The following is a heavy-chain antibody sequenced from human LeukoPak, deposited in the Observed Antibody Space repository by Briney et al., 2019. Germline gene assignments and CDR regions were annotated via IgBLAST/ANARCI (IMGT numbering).Heavy chain of an antibody. CDR3: AGDILGYCSSTSCYEGGWFDP. CDR1: GYTFTSYG. Sequence: ASVKVSCKASGYTFTSYGISWVRQAPGQGLEWMGWISAYNGNTNYAQKLQGRVTMTTDTSTSTAYMELRSLRSDDTAVYYCAGDILGYCSSTSCYEGGWFDPWGQGTLVTVSS. CDR2: ISAYNGNT. J-gene: IGHJ5*02. V-gene: IGHV1-18*04. D-gene: IGHD2-2*01.